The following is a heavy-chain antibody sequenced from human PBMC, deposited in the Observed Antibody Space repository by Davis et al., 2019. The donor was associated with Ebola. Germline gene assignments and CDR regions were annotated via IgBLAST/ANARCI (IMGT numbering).Heavy chain of an antibody. CDR3: ARGAYTSDGMDV. D-gene: IGHD3-10*01. CDR2: INPNNGGT. CDR1: GYTFTGYY. Sequence: AASVKVSCKASGYTFTGYYLNWVRQAPGQGLEWMGRINPNNGGTNYAQKFQGRVTMTSDTSISTAYMELSNLRSDDTVLYYCARGAYTSDGMDVWGQGTTVTVSS. V-gene: IGHV1-2*05. J-gene: IGHJ6*02.